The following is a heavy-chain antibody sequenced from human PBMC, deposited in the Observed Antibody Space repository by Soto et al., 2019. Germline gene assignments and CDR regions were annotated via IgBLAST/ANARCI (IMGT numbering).Heavy chain of an antibody. D-gene: IGHD1-26*01. CDR3: ARSGNEGAVDY. CDR1: WDSVSSKRAG. CDR2: TYYRSKWYN. V-gene: IGHV6-1*01. J-gene: IGHJ4*02. Sequence: PSQTLSLTCAISWDSVSSKRAGWNWIRQSPSRGLEWLGRTYYRSKWYNEYAVSVKSRIIINPDTSKNQFSLQLNSVTPEDTAVYYCARSGNEGAVDYLGQGTLVTVSS.